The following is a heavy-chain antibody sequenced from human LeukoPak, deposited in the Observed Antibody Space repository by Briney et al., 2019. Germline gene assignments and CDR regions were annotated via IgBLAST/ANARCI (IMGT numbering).Heavy chain of an antibody. CDR3: AYYDILTGYSVFDY. Sequence: SETLSLTCSVSGRSINTYYWTWIRQPPGKGLEWLGYIYYSGSTYYNPSLKSRVTISVDTSKNQFSLKLSSVTAADTAVYYCAYYDILTGYSVFDYWGQGTLVTVSS. CDR2: IYYSGST. J-gene: IGHJ4*02. V-gene: IGHV4-59*04. CDR1: GRSINTYY. D-gene: IGHD3-9*01.